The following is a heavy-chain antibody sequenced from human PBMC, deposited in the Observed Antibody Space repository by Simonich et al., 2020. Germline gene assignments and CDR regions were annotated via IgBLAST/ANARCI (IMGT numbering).Heavy chain of an antibody. CDR1: GFTFSSFW. V-gene: IGHV3-7*01. D-gene: IGHD7-27*01. CDR3: ARDGLGTAYYYYMDV. CDR2: RKQDGSEK. Sequence: EVQLVESGGGLVQPGGSLRLSCAASGFTFSSFWMSWVRQAPGKGLEWVANRKQDGSEKYYVDSGKGRFTISRDNAKNSLYLQMNSLRAEYTAVYYCARDGLGTAYYYYMDVWGKGTTVTVSS. J-gene: IGHJ6*03.